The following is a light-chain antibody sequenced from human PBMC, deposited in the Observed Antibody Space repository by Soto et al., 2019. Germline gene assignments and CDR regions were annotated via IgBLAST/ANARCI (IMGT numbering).Light chain of an antibody. CDR1: QGIGSY. CDR3: QQYYSLPPLT. Sequence: VIWMPQSPSLLSASTGDRVTISCRMSQGIGSYLAWYPQKPGKAPELLIYAASTLQSGVPSMFSGSGSGTDFTLTISCLQSQDFATYCSQQYYSLPPLTFGGGTKVEIK. J-gene: IGKJ4*01. CDR2: AAS. V-gene: IGKV1D-8*01.